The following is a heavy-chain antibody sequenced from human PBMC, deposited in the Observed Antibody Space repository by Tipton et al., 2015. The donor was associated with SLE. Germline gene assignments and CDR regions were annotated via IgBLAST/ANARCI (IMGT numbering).Heavy chain of an antibody. Sequence: LRLSCTVSGGSISSGRYHWNWVRQPAGKELEWIGRIYVIGSTYYNPSLKSRVTISVDTSKNQFSLKLSSVTAADTAVYYCASSLDTFDVWGQGAMVTVSS. CDR1: GGSISSGRYH. CDR2: IYVIGST. V-gene: IGHV4-61*02. J-gene: IGHJ3*01. CDR3: ASSLDTFDV.